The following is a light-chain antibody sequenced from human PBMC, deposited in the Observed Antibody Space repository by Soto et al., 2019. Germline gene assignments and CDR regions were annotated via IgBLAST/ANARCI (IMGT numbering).Light chain of an antibody. V-gene: IGKV3-15*01. CDR1: QSINNN. Sequence: EIVMTQSPAILSVSPGERATLSCRATQSINNNVAWYRQKPGQAPRLLIYGASKRATGLPARFSGSGSGAQFTLTISSLQSEDFAVYYCQQYDSWPFSFGPGTKVDIK. CDR3: QQYDSWPFS. CDR2: GAS. J-gene: IGKJ3*01.